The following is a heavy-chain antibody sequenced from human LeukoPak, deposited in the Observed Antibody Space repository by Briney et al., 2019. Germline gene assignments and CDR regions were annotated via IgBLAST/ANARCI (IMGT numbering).Heavy chain of an antibody. CDR2: IYYSGNT. CDR1: GGSISSGGYY. CDR3: ARDGPYSSSWYFAY. D-gene: IGHD6-13*01. Sequence: PSETLSLTCTVSGGSISSGGYYWSWIRQHPGKGLEWIGYIYYSGNTYYNPSLKSRVTISVDTSKNQFSLKLSSVTAADTAVYYCARDGPYSSSWYFAYWGQGTLVTVSS. J-gene: IGHJ4*02. V-gene: IGHV4-31*03.